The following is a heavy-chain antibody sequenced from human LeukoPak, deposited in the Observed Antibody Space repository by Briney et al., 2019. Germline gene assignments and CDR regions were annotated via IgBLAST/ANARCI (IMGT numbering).Heavy chain of an antibody. CDR1: GYTFTSYA. J-gene: IGHJ5*02. CDR2: INAGNGNT. Sequence: ASVKVSCKASGYTFTSYAMHWVRQAPGQRLEWMGWINAGNGNTKYSQKFQGRVTITRDTSASTAYMELSSLRSEDTAVYYCARERRIAVAGNRMAFDPWGQGTLVTVSS. CDR3: ARERRIAVAGNRMAFDP. V-gene: IGHV1-3*01. D-gene: IGHD6-19*01.